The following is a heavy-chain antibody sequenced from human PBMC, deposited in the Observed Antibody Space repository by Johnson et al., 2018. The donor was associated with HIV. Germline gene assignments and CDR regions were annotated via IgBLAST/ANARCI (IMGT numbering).Heavy chain of an antibody. Sequence: EQLVESGGGLVQPGGSLRLSCTASGFYFSGYWMGWVRQAPGKGPEWVATMRQGSETKYADSVKGRFSISRDNSKNSLYLQMNVLRVDDTAVYYCAKDRVRDAFDIWGQGTMVTVSS. CDR3: AKDRVRDAFDI. CDR1: GFYFSGYW. CDR2: MRQGSET. D-gene: IGHD3-10*01. J-gene: IGHJ3*02. V-gene: IGHV3-7*01.